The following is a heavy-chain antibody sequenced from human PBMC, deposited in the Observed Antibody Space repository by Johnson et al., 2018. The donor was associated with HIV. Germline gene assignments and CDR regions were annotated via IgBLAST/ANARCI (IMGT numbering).Heavy chain of an antibody. J-gene: IGHJ3*02. D-gene: IGHD2-8*01. V-gene: IGHV3-30*03. CDR1: GFTFSGYG. CDR3: ATRDPTYRPGVFDI. Sequence: VQLVASGGGVVQPGRSLRLSCAASGFTFSGYGMHWVRPAPGKGLEWGAGISHAGRNNYQADSVKGRFTISGDNTENTLNLQMNRLRVEDTAVYYCATRDPTYRPGVFDIWGQGTMVTVSS. CDR2: ISHAGRNN.